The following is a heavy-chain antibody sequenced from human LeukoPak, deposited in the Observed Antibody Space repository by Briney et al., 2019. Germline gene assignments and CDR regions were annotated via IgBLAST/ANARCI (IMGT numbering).Heavy chain of an antibody. CDR2: IFTSGWT. CDR3: ATSHDVKTAPYDL. CDR1: GGSISSYY. D-gene: IGHD2-21*01. V-gene: IGHV4-4*09. Sequence: SETLSLTCTVSGGSISSYYWSWVRQSPGKGLEWIGYIFTSGWTDYNPSLKSRVTMSVDTSKNQLSMELRFLTAADTAVYYCATSHDVKTAPYDLWGQGTLVTVSS. J-gene: IGHJ5*02.